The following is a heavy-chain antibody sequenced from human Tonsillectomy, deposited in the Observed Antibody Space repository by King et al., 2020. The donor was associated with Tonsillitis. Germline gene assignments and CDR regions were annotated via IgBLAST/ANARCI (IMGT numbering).Heavy chain of an antibody. J-gene: IGHJ4*02. Sequence: QLQESGPGLVKPSETLSLTCTVSGGSVISSSHYWGWIRQPPGKGLEWIGTMYYSGTTYYKPSLKSRVTISVDTSKNQFSLKLSSVTAADTAVYYCVRQTGTTGWFDYWGQGTLVTVSS. V-gene: IGHV4-39*01. CDR2: MYYSGTT. D-gene: IGHD1-1*01. CDR3: VRQTGTTGWFDY. CDR1: GGSVISSSHY.